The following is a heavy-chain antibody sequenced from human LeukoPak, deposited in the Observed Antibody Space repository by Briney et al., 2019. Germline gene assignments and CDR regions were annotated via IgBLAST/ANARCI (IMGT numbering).Heavy chain of an antibody. V-gene: IGHV4-59*12. J-gene: IGHJ4*02. D-gene: IGHD3-9*01. Sequence: SETLSLTCTVSGGSISSYSWNWIRQPPGRGLEWIGYLYYSGSTNYNPSLKSRVTISVDTSKNQFSLKLTSVTAADTAVYYCAGRYFYYTLDYWGEGTLVTVSS. CDR1: GGSISSYS. CDR2: LYYSGST. CDR3: AGRYFYYTLDY.